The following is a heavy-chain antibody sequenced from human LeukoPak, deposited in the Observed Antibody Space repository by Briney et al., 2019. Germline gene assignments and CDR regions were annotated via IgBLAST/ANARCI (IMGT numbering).Heavy chain of an antibody. CDR2: ISYDGSNK. D-gene: IGHD3-3*01. Sequence: PGGSLRLPCAASGFTFSSYGMHWVRQAPGKGLGWVAVISYDGSNKYYADSVKGRFTISRDNSKNTLYLQMNSLRAEDTAVYYCAKVYYDFWSGLVDYWGQGTLVTVSS. V-gene: IGHV3-30*18. CDR1: GFTFSSYG. J-gene: IGHJ4*02. CDR3: AKVYYDFWSGLVDY.